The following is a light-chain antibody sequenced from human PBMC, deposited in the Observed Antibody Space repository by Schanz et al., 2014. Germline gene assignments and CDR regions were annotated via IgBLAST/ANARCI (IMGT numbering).Light chain of an antibody. CDR2: GAS. J-gene: IGKJ2*01. Sequence: EIVLSQSPGTLSLSPGERATLSCRASQSVSGSYLAWHQQKPGQAPRLLIFGASNRAAGIPDRFSGSGSGTDFTLSISRLEPEDFAVYYCQQYGSSPQNTFGQGTKLEIK. CDR3: QQYGSSPQNT. CDR1: QSVSGSY. V-gene: IGKV3-20*01.